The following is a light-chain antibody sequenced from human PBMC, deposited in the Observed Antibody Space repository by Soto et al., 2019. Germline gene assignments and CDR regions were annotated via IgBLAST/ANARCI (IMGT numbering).Light chain of an antibody. CDR3: QQYYHWPRT. J-gene: IGKJ1*01. V-gene: IGKV3-15*01. CDR1: QSVSNN. CDR2: GAS. Sequence: EIVLTQSPGTLSLSPGERATLSCRASQSVSNNYLAWYQQKPGQAPRLLIYGASTRATGVPDRFTGSGSGTDFILTITSLQSEDFGIYYCQQYYHWPRTFGQGTKVDIK.